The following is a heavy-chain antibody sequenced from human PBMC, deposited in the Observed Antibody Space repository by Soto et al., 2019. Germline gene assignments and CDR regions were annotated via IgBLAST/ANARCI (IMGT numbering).Heavy chain of an antibody. V-gene: IGHV4-31*03. D-gene: IGHD6-19*01. J-gene: IGHJ4*02. CDR3: ARGDSGWPDY. CDR1: GGSISSGGYY. CDR2: IYYSGST. Sequence: QVQLQESGPGLVKPSQTLSLTCTVSGGSISSGGYYWSWIRQHPGKGLEWIGYIYYSGSTYYNPYLKCRVTRSVDTSKNQFSLKLSSVTAADTAVYYCARGDSGWPDYWGQGTLVTVSS.